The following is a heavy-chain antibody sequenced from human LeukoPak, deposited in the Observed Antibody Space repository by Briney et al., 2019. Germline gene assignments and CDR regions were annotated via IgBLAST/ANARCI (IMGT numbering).Heavy chain of an antibody. CDR3: AREDKVLAYFDY. CDR2: ISGSGGST. Sequence: GGSLRLSCAASGFTFSSYAMSWVRQAPGQGLEWVSGISGSGGSTYYADSVKGRFTISRDNSQSTLYLQMDSLRAEDTAVYYCAREDKVLAYFDYWGQGTLVTVSS. CDR1: GFTFSSYA. V-gene: IGHV3-23*01. J-gene: IGHJ4*02. D-gene: IGHD5-12*01.